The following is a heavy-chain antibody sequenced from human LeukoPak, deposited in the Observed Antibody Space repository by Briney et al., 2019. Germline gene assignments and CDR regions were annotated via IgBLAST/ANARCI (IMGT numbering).Heavy chain of an antibody. Sequence: SQTLSLTCAISGDNVSSNSAAWNWIRQSPSRGLEWLGRTYYKPNWYNDYAVSVKSRITINPDTSKNQFSLQLNSVTPEDTAVYYCARGTAAGSLLFDYWGQGTLVTVSS. CDR3: ARGTAAGSLLFDY. J-gene: IGHJ4*02. CDR2: TYYKPNWYN. D-gene: IGHD6-13*01. V-gene: IGHV6-1*01. CDR1: GDNVSSNSAA.